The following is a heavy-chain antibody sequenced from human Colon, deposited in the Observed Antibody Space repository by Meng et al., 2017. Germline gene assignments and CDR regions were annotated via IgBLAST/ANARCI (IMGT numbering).Heavy chain of an antibody. D-gene: IGHD2-15*01. Sequence: QVQLQESVPGLVKPSETLSLTCTVSGGSISGNYCSWIRQSPGRGLEWIAYIYYTGSTNYNPSFKSRATISVDTSKNQFSLNLASVTAADTAVYYCAKYDRPPYCFEYWGQGTLVTVSS. CDR1: GGSISGNY. CDR2: IYYTGST. J-gene: IGHJ4*02. V-gene: IGHV4-59*01. CDR3: AKYDRPPYCFEY.